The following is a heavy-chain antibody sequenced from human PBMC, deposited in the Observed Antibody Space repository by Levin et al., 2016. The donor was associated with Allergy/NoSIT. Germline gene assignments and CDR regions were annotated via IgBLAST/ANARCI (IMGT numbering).Heavy chain of an antibody. Sequence: WVRQAPGQGLEWMGWINPNSGGTNYAQKFQGRVTMTRDTSISTAYMELSRLRSDDTAVYYCARAAFRMITFGGVIAYLDAFDIWGQGTMVTVSS. CDR3: ARAAFRMITFGGVIAYLDAFDI. CDR2: INPNSGGT. J-gene: IGHJ3*02. D-gene: IGHD3-16*02. V-gene: IGHV1-2*02.